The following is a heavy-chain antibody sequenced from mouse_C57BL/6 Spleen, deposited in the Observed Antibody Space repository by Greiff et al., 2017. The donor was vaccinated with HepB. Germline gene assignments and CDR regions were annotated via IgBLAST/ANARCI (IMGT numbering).Heavy chain of an antibody. CDR1: GYAFSSYW. Sequence: VQLQQSGAELVKPGASVKISCKASGYAFSSYWMNWVKQRPGKGLEWIGQIYPGDGDTNYNGKFKGKATLTADKSSSTAYMKLSSLTSEDSAVYFCARDWASFYGLFAYWGQGTLVTVSA. V-gene: IGHV1-80*01. J-gene: IGHJ3*01. D-gene: IGHD2-10*01. CDR3: ARDWASFYGLFAY. CDR2: IYPGDGDT.